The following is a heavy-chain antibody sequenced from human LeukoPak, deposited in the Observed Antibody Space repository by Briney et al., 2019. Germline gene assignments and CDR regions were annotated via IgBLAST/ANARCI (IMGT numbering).Heavy chain of an antibody. CDR1: GFPFSSYG. CDR3: AKKKVPGDSSGYYDY. V-gene: IGHV3-30*18. CDR2: ISYDGSNK. Sequence: PGGSLPLSCAASGFPFSSYGMHWVRQAPGKGLEWVAVISYDGSNKYYADSVKGRFTISRDNSKNTLYLQMNSLRAEDTAVYYCAKKKVPGDSSGYYDYWGQGTLVTVSS. D-gene: IGHD3-22*01. J-gene: IGHJ4*02.